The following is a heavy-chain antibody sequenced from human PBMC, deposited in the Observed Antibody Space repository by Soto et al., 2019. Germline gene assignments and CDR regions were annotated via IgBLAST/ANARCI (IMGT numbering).Heavy chain of an antibody. CDR3: ARRDGSGRDESYYGMDV. D-gene: IGHD3-10*01. V-gene: IGHV5-10-1*01. Sequence: GESLQISFKGSGYSFTSYLIGWVRQMPVKGLEWMGRIDPSDSYTNYSPSFQGHVTISADKSISTAYLQWSSLKAPDTAMYYCARRDGSGRDESYYGMDVFGPGRTV. J-gene: IGHJ6*02. CDR2: IDPSDSYT. CDR1: GYSFTSYL.